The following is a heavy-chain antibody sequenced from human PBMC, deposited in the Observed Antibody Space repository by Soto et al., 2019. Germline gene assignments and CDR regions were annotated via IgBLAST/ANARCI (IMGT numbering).Heavy chain of an antibody. Sequence: GGSLRLSCAASGFSFSSYSMNWVRQAPEKGLEWVSSIRSSSSYIYYADSVKGRFTISRDNAKNSLYLQMNSLRADDTAVYYCARRKSQLVDVFDYWGQGTLVTVSS. V-gene: IGHV3-21*01. CDR3: ARRKSQLVDVFDY. CDR2: IRSSSSYI. CDR1: GFSFSSYS. J-gene: IGHJ4*02. D-gene: IGHD6-6*01.